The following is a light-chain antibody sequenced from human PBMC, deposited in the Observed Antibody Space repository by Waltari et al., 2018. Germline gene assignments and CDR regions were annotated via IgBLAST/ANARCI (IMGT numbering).Light chain of an antibody. CDR3: QQSYSPLT. V-gene: IGKV1-39*01. J-gene: IGKJ4*01. CDR1: QSISTY. CDR2: AAS. Sequence: DFQMTQSPSSLSASVGDRVTITGRASQSISTYLNWYQQKPGKAPNLLIYAASSLQSGVPSRFSGSGSGTDFTLTISSLQPEDFATYYCQQSYSPLTFGGGTKVEIK.